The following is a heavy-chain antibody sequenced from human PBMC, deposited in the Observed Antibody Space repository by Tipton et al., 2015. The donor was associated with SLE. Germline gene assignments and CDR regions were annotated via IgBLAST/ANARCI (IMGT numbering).Heavy chain of an antibody. V-gene: IGHV3-33*08. D-gene: IGHD3-16*01. Sequence: SLRLSCAASGFTFSSYGMHWVRQAPGKGLEWVAVIWYDGSNKYYADSVKGRFTISRDNSKNTLYLQMNSLRAEDTAVYYCAGGTTYYYAMDVWGQGTTVTVSS. CDR2: IWYDGSNK. CDR1: GFTFSSYG. J-gene: IGHJ6*02. CDR3: AGGTTYYYAMDV.